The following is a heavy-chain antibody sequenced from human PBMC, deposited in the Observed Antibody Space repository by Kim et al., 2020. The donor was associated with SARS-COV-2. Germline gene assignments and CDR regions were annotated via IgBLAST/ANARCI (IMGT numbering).Heavy chain of an antibody. CDR2: IYSERST. D-gene: IGHD4-17*01. CDR1: GGSVSNGIYY. Sequence: SETLSLTCTVSGGSVSNGIYYWSWIRQPPGKGLVWIGSIYSERSTNYNPSLKSRVTISVDTSKNQVSLKVNSVTAADTAVYYCARVIDTTPPYDYYAMDVWGQGTTVTVSS. J-gene: IGHJ6*02. CDR3: ARVIDTTPPYDYYAMDV. V-gene: IGHV4-61*01.